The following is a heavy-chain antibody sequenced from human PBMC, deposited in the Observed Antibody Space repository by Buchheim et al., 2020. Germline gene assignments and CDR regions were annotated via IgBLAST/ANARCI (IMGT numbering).Heavy chain of an antibody. D-gene: IGHD3-9*01. J-gene: IGHJ4*02. CDR2: ISYDGSNK. V-gene: IGHV3-30-3*01. CDR3: ASIGVTETGY. Sequence: QVQLVESGGGVVQPGRSLRLSCAASGFTFSSYAMHWVRQAPGKGLEWVAVISYDGSNKYYADSVKGRFTISRDNAKNTLYLQMNSLTAEDTATYYCASIGVTETGYWGQGTL. CDR1: GFTFSSYA.